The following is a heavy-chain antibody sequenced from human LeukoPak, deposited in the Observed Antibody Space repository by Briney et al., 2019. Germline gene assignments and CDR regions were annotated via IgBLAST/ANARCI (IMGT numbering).Heavy chain of an antibody. CDR1: GFTFTNYM. CDR3: AKHKVAWRTFDC. Sequence: GGSLRLSCAASGFTFTNYMMTWVRQAPGRGLEWVANIKEDGSQINHVDSVKGRFTISRDNAKNSLYLQMNSLRVEDTAVYYCAKHKVAWRTFDCWGQGTLVTVSS. CDR2: IKEDGSQI. D-gene: IGHD1/OR15-1a*01. V-gene: IGHV3-7*01. J-gene: IGHJ4*02.